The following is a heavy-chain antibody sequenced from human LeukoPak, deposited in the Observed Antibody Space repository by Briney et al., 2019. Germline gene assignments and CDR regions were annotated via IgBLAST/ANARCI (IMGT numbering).Heavy chain of an antibody. CDR2: IIPIFGTA. J-gene: IGHJ3*02. Sequence: GASVKVSCKASGGTFSSYAISWVRQAPGQGLEWMGGIIPIFGTANYAQKFQGRVTITADESTSTAYMELSSLRSEDTAVYYCARVLYSAYVRAFDIWGQGTMVAVSS. D-gene: IGHD5-12*01. V-gene: IGHV1-69*13. CDR3: ARVLYSAYVRAFDI. CDR1: GGTFSSYA.